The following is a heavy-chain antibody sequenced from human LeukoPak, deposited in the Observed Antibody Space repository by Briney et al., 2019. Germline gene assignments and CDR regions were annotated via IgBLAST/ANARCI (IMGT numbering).Heavy chain of an antibody. D-gene: IGHD3-10*01. V-gene: IGHV1-8*03. CDR3: ARERGAAFDI. CDR2: MNPNSGNT. Sequence: ASVKVSCKASGYTFTSYDINWVRQATGQGLEWMGWMNPNSGNTGYAQKFQGRVTITRNTSISTAYMELSRLRSDDTAVYYCARERGAAFDIWGQGTMVTVSS. CDR1: GYTFTSYD. J-gene: IGHJ3*02.